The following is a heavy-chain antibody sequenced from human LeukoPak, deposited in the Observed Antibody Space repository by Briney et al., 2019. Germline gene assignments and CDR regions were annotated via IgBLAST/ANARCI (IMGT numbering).Heavy chain of an antibody. V-gene: IGHV4-34*01. Sequence: KPSDTLSLTCAVYGGSFSGYYWSSIRQPPGKGLEWIGEINHSGSTNYNPSLKSRVTISVDTSKNQFSLKLNSVTAADTAVYYCARVRAAAGTSWFDPWGQGTLVSVSS. CDR3: ARVRAAAGTSWFDP. D-gene: IGHD6-13*01. CDR2: INHSGST. J-gene: IGHJ5*02. CDR1: GGSFSGYY.